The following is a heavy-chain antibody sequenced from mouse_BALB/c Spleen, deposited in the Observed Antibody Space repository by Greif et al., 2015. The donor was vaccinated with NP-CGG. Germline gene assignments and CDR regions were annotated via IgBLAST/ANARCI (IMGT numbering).Heavy chain of an antibody. J-gene: IGHJ2*01. Sequence: VQLQQSGAELVKPGASVKLSCKASGYTFTSYWMHWVKQRPGRGLEWIGEIYPSDSYTNYNQKFKGKATLPVDTSSSTACMQLSSLTSEDAAVYCCARGNYGYDEGYWGQGTTLTVSS. D-gene: IGHD2-2*01. V-gene: IGHV1-69*02. CDR2: IYPSDSYT. CDR3: ARGNYGYDEGY. CDR1: GYTFTSYW.